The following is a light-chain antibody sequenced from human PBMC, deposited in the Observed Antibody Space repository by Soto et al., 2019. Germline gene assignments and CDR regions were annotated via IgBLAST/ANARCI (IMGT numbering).Light chain of an antibody. CDR3: SSYTLL. Sequence: QSALTQHASVSGSPGQSITISCTGTSSDVGGYNYVSWYQQHLGKAPKLMIYDVSNRPSGVSNRFSGSKSGNTASLTISGLQAEDEADYYCSSYTLLFGTGTKVIVL. J-gene: IGLJ1*01. CDR2: DVS. CDR1: SSDVGGYNY. V-gene: IGLV2-14*01.